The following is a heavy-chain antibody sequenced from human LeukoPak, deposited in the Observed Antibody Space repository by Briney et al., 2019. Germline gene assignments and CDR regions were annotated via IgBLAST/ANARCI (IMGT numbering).Heavy chain of an antibody. CDR1: GGSISSGGYS. CDR3: ARSGAYYDSSGHNWFDP. V-gene: IGHV4-31*03. D-gene: IGHD3-22*01. J-gene: IGHJ5*02. Sequence: PSETLSLTCTVSGGSISSGGYSWSWIRQHPGKGLEWIGYIYYSGSTYYNPSLKSRVTISVDTSKNQFSLKLSSVTAADTAVYYCARSGAYYDSSGHNWFDPWGQGTLVTVSS. CDR2: IYYSGST.